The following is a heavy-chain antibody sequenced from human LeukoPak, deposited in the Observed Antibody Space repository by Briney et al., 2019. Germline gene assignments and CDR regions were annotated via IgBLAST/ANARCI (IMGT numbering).Heavy chain of an antibody. CDR2: ISWNSGSM. J-gene: IGHJ3*02. Sequence: GGSLRLSCAASGFTFDDYAMHWVRQAPGKGLEWVSGISWNSGSMGYADSVKGRFTISRDNAKNSLYLQMNSLRAEDMALYYCAKDMQWELLVVGAFDIWGQGTMVTVSS. V-gene: IGHV3-9*03. D-gene: IGHD1-26*01. CDR1: GFTFDDYA. CDR3: AKDMQWELLVVGAFDI.